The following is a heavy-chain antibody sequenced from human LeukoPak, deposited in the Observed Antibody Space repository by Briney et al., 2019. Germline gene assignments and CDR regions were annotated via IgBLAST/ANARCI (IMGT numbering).Heavy chain of an antibody. CDR2: IYYSGST. V-gene: IGHV4-61*08. J-gene: IGHJ5*02. CDR1: GGSISSGGYY. Sequence: SETLSLTCTVSGGSISSGGYYWSWIRQHPGKGLEWIGYIYYSGSTNYNPSLKSRVTISVDTSKNQFSLKLSSVTAADTAVYYCARHIWFGGMYNWFDPWGQGTLVTVSS. D-gene: IGHD3-10*01. CDR3: ARHIWFGGMYNWFDP.